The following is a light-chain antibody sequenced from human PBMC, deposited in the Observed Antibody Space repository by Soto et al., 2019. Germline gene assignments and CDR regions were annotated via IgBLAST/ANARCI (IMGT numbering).Light chain of an antibody. Sequence: EILLTQSPGTLSLSPGERATLSCRASQSVSSTYLSWYQLKPGQAPRLLSYGASTRATGIPDRFSGSGSGTDFTLTISRLEPEDFAVYYCQQYGFSFRAFGQGTKV. CDR1: QSVSSTY. V-gene: IGKV3-20*01. J-gene: IGKJ1*01. CDR3: QQYGFSFRA. CDR2: GAS.